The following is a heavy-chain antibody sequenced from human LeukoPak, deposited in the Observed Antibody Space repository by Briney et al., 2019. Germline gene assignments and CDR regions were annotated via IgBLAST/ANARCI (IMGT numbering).Heavy chain of an antibody. V-gene: IGHV4-59*01. D-gene: IGHD3-10*01. CDR3: ASYGSGTPSYGMDV. CDR2: IYYSGST. Sequence: SETLSLTCTVSGGSISRYYWSWIRQPPGKGLEWIGYIYYSGSTNYNLSLKSRVTISVDTSKNQFSLKLSSVTAADTAVYYCASYGSGTPSYGMDVWGQGTTVTVSS. CDR1: GGSISRYY. J-gene: IGHJ6*02.